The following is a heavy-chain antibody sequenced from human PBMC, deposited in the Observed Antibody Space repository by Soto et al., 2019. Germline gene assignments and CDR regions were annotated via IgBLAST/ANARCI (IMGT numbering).Heavy chain of an antibody. CDR1: GGSFSGYY. CDR3: ARGRRQQQLVRLYYFDY. J-gene: IGHJ4*02. Sequence: SETLSLTCAVYGGSFSGYYWSWIRQPPGKGLEWIGEINHSGSTNYNPSLKSRVTISVDTSKNQFSLKLSSVTAADTAVYYCARGRRQQQLVRLYYFDYWGQGTLVTVSS. V-gene: IGHV4-34*01. D-gene: IGHD6-13*01. CDR2: INHSGST.